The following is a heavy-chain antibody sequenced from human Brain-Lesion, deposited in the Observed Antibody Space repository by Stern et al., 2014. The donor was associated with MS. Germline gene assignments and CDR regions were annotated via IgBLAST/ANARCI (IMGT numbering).Heavy chain of an antibody. D-gene: IGHD3-3*01. J-gene: IGHJ6*02. V-gene: IGHV1-2*02. Sequence: VQLVESGAEVKKPGASVKVSCKTSGYIFTGYYIHWVRQAPGQGLAWMARINPNTGGTKYAQKFQRRVNMSRDTSISTAYVEMSSLTSDDTAVYYCARDQRGITIFGVVTDYYYLGMDVWGQGTTVTVSS. CDR3: ARDQRGITIFGVVTDYYYLGMDV. CDR1: GYIFTGYY. CDR2: INPNTGGT.